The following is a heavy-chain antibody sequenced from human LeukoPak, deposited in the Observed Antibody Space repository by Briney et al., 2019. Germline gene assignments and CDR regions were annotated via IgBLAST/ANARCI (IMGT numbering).Heavy chain of an antibody. D-gene: IGHD3-22*01. CDR2: IYTSGST. Sequence: SETLSLTCTVSGGSISSGSYYWSWIRQPAGKGLEWIGRIYTSGSTNYNPSLKSRVTISVDTSKNQFSLKLSSVTAADTAVYYCARGALVGYYYDSSGYPYLQSHAGSYYFDYWGQGTLVTVSS. V-gene: IGHV4-61*02. J-gene: IGHJ4*02. CDR3: ARGALVGYYYDSSGYPYLQSHAGSYYFDY. CDR1: GGSISSGSYY.